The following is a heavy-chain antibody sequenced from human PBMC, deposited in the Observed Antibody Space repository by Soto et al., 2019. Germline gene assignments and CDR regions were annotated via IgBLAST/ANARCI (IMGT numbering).Heavy chain of an antibody. CDR1: GGSISSGGYY. D-gene: IGHD3-22*01. J-gene: IGHJ4*02. V-gene: IGHV4-30-2*01. CDR2: IYHSGST. CDR3: ASLWGYYYDSSGQNDY. Sequence: PSETLSLTCTVSGGSISSGGYYWSWIRQHPGKGLEWIGYIYHSGSTYYNPSLKSRVTISVDRSKNQFSLKLSSVTAADTAVYYCASLWGYYYDSSGQNDYWGQGTLVTVSS.